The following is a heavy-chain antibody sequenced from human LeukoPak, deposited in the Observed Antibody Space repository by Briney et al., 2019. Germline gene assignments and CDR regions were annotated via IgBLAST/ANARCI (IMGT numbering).Heavy chain of an antibody. D-gene: IGHD3-10*01. V-gene: IGHV3-23*01. Sequence: GGSLRLSCEGSEFTFSDYAMSWVRQAPGKGLEWISGISRSGQSTHYADAVRGRFIISSDSSQYTLFLQMNSLRADDTAVYYCAKDRVSVSPPTWYFGLWGRGTLVFVSS. CDR1: EFTFSDYA. J-gene: IGHJ2*01. CDR2: ISRSGQST. CDR3: AKDRVSVSPPTWYFGL.